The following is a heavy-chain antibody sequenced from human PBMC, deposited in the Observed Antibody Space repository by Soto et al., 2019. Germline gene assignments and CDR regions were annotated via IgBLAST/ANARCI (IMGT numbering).Heavy chain of an antibody. V-gene: IGHV3-7*01. J-gene: IGHJ3*02. CDR2: IKQDGSEK. Sequence: GGSLRLSCAASGFTFSSYWMSWVRQAPGKGLEWVANIKQDGSEKYYVDSVKGRFTISRDNAKNSLYLQMNSLRAEDTAVYYCARAVVRDSYYDILTGYQNPNYAFDIWGQGTMVTVSS. D-gene: IGHD3-9*01. CDR1: GFTFSSYW. CDR3: ARAVVRDSYYDILTGYQNPNYAFDI.